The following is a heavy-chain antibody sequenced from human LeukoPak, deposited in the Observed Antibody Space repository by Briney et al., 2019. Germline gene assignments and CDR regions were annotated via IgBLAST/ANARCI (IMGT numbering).Heavy chain of an antibody. D-gene: IGHD3-9*01. V-gene: IGHV3-30-3*01. CDR3: ARDHAAGYYGWLDP. CDR1: GFTFSTYA. J-gene: IGHJ5*02. CDR2: MSPDGNNK. Sequence: GGSLRLSCAASGFTFSTYAMHWVRQAPGKGLEWVAVMSPDGNNKFYADSVKGPFTISRDNSKNTLYLQMNSLRAEDTAVYYCARDHAAGYYGWLDPWGQGTLVTVSS.